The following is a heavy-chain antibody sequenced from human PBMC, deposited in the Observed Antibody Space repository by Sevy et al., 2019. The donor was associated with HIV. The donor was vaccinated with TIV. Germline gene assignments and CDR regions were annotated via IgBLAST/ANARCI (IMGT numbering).Heavy chain of an antibody. J-gene: IGHJ4*02. CDR3: AKDRGVLWFGELLSRYYFDY. CDR1: GFTFSSYA. Sequence: GGSLSLSCAASGFTFSSYAMSWVRQAPGKGLEWVSAISGSGGSTYYADSVKGRFTISRDNSKNTLYLQMNSLRAEDTAVYYCAKDRGVLWFGELLSRYYFDYWGQATLVTVSS. CDR2: ISGSGGST. V-gene: IGHV3-23*01. D-gene: IGHD3-10*01.